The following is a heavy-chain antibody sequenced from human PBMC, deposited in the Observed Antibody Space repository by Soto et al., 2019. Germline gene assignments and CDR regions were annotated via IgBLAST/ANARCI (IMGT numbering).Heavy chain of an antibody. CDR2: IKQDGSDK. D-gene: IGHD6-19*01. CDR3: ARWGYSSGWYFFEY. Sequence: PGGSLRLSCSASGFTFTSHWMGWVRQAPGKGLEWVANIKQDGSDKYYVDSVKGRFTISRDNAKNSLYLQMSSLRAEDSAVYYCARWGYSSGWYFFEYWGQGTLVTVSS. V-gene: IGHV3-7*01. J-gene: IGHJ4*02. CDR1: GFTFTSHW.